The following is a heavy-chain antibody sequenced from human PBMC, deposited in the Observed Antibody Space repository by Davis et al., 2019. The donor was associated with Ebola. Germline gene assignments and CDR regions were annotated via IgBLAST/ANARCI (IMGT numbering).Heavy chain of an antibody. J-gene: IGHJ6*02. CDR2: INPSGGST. Sequence: ASVKVSCKASGYTFTSYYMHWVRQAPGQGLEWMGIINPSGGSTSYAQKFQGRVTMTRDTSTSTVYMELSSLRSEDTALYYCARVDFWSGYPTDYYGMDVWGQGTTVTVSS. D-gene: IGHD3-3*01. CDR3: ARVDFWSGYPTDYYGMDV. CDR1: GYTFTSYY. V-gene: IGHV1-46*01.